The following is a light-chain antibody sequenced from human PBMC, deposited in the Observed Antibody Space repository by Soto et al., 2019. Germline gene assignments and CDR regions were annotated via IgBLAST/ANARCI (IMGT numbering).Light chain of an antibody. V-gene: IGKV3-20*01. CDR2: GAS. CDR1: QSVSSNN. CDR3: QQYGSSPTT. J-gene: IGKJ1*01. Sequence: EIVLTQSPGTLSLSPGERATLSCRASQSVSSNNLAWYQQRPGQAPRVVIYGASTRATGIPERFSGSGSGTDFTLTISRLEPEDFAVYYCQQYGSSPTTLGQGTKVEIK.